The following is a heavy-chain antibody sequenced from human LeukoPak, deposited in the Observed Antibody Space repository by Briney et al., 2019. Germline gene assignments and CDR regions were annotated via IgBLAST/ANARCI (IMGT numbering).Heavy chain of an antibody. J-gene: IGHJ5*02. CDR2: INPNSGGT. CDR1: GYTFTGYY. V-gene: IGHV1-2*02. CDR3: ARDMRCVSTSCYRPFDP. D-gene: IGHD2-2*01. Sequence: ASVKVSCKASGYTFTGYYMHWVRHAPGQGLEWMGWINPNSGGTNYAQKFQGRVTMTRDTSISTAYMELSRLRSDDTAVYYCARDMRCVSTSCYRPFDPWGQGTLVTVSS.